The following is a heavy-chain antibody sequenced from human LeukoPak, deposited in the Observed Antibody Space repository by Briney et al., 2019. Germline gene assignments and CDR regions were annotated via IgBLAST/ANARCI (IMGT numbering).Heavy chain of an antibody. D-gene: IGHD2-2*02. CDR2: MNPNSGNT. V-gene: IGHV1-8*01. CDR3: TRDCSRTSCYTRFDY. Sequence: GASVKVSCKASGYTFTSYDINWVRQATGQGPEWMGWMNPNSGNTGYAQKFQGRVTITRDTSISTAYMELSGLRSEDTAVYFCTRDCSRTSCYTRFDYWGQGTLVTVSS. CDR1: GYTFTSYD. J-gene: IGHJ4*02.